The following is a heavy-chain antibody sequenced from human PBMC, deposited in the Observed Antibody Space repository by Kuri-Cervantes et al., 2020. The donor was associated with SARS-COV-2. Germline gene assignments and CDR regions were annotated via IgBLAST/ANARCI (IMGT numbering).Heavy chain of an antibody. J-gene: IGHJ4*02. CDR2: IDLDDDK. CDR3: ARISYDFWSGYSSYFDY. Sequence: SGPTLVKPTQTLTLTCTFSGFSLSTSGMCVSWIRQPPGKALEWLALIDLDDDKYYSTSLKTRLTISKDTSKNQVVLTMTNMDPVDTATYYCARISYDFWSGYSSYFDYWGQGTLVTVSS. CDR1: GFSLSTSGMC. D-gene: IGHD3-3*01. V-gene: IGHV2-70*01.